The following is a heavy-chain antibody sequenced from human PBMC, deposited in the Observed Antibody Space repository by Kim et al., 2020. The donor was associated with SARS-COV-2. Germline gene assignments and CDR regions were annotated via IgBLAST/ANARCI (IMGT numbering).Heavy chain of an antibody. V-gene: IGHV3-30*04. CDR2: ISYDGSNK. CDR3: ARHTPMVRGLPLYYYGMDV. Sequence: GGSLRLSCAASGFTFSSYAMHWVRQAPGKGLEWVAVISYDGSNKYYADSVKGRFTISRDNSKNTLYLQMNSLRAEDTAVYYCARHTPMVRGLPLYYYGMDVWGQGTTVTVSS. CDR1: GFTFSSYA. D-gene: IGHD3-10*01. J-gene: IGHJ6*02.